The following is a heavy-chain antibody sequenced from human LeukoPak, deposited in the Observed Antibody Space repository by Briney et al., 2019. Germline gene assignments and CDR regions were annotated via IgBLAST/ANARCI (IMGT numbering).Heavy chain of an antibody. CDR2: IIPIFGTA. J-gene: IGHJ4*02. Sequence: ASVKVSCKASGGTFISYAISWVRQPPAQGLEWMGGIIPIFGTAKYAQKFQGRDTITADESTSTAYMELSSLRSEDTAVYDCARKNCTSTSCAVDYWGQGTLVTVSS. CDR1: GGTFISYA. D-gene: IGHD2-2*01. V-gene: IGHV1-69*13. CDR3: ARKNCTSTSCAVDY.